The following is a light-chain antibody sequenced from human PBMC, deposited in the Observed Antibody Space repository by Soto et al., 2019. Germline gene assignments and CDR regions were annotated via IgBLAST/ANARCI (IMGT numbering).Light chain of an antibody. V-gene: IGKV1D-12*01. CDR3: QQAHSFPYT. CDR2: GAS. J-gene: IGKJ2*01. CDR1: QDIRRW. Sequence: DIQMSQSPSSVSASVGDTVIITCRASQDIRRWLTWYQQKPGKAPKLLIYGASNLHTGVPSRFSGRGSGTDFTLTITRLQAEDFATYSCQQAHSFPYTFGQGTKL.